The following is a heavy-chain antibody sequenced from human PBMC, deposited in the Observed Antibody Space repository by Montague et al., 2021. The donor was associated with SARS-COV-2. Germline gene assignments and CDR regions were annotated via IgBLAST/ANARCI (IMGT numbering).Heavy chain of an antibody. CDR3: AKVGSSWYHGYYYGMDV. V-gene: IGHV3-23*01. CDR1: GFTFSSYA. J-gene: IGHJ6*02. D-gene: IGHD6-13*01. Sequence: SPRLSCAASGFTFSSYAMSWVRQAPGKGLEWVSAISGSGGSTYYADSVKGRFTISRDNSKNTLYLQMNSLRAEDSAVYYCAKVGSSWYHGYYYGMDVWGQGTTVTVSS. CDR2: ISGSGGST.